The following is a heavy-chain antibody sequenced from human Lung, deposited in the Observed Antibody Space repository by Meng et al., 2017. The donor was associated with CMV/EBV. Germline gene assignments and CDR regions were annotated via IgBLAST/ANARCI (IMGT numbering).Heavy chain of an antibody. Sequence: SXTXSLXCTVSGGSISSYYWSWIRQPPGKGLEWIGYIYYSGSTNYNPSLKSRVTISVDTSKNQFSLKLSSVTAADTAVYYCARVGWDYYYYGMDVWRQGTTVTVSS. D-gene: IGHD1-26*01. V-gene: IGHV4-59*01. CDR3: ARVGWDYYYYGMDV. CDR2: IYYSGST. CDR1: GGSISSYY. J-gene: IGHJ6*02.